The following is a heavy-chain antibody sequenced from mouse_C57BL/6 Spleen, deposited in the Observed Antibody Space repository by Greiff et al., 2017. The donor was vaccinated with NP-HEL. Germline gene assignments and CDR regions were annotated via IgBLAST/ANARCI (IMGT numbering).Heavy chain of an antibody. CDR3: TREYLYGYDGERERVYAMDY. D-gene: IGHD2-2*01. CDR2: ISSGGDYI. J-gene: IGHJ4*01. V-gene: IGHV5-9-1*02. CDR1: GFTFSSYA. Sequence: EVMLVESGEGLVKPGGSLKLSCAASGFTFSSYAMSWVRQTPEKRLEWVAYISSGGDYIYYADTVKGRFTISRDNARNTLYLQMSSLKSEDTAMYYCTREYLYGYDGERERVYAMDYWGQGTSVTVSS.